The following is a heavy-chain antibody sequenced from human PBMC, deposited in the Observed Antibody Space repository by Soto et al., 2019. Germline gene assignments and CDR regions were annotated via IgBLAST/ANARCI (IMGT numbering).Heavy chain of an antibody. J-gene: IGHJ6*02. Sequence: QVQLQESGPGLVKPSETLSLTCTVSGGSISSYYWSWIRQPPGKGLEWIGYIYYSGSTNYNPSLMDRVTISVDTPKSPFSLTLSSVTPADTAVYYCASSNIAAAGFYYYGMDVWGRGTTVTVSS. CDR2: IYYSGST. CDR3: ASSNIAAAGFYYYGMDV. V-gene: IGHV4-59*01. CDR1: GGSISSYY. D-gene: IGHD6-13*01.